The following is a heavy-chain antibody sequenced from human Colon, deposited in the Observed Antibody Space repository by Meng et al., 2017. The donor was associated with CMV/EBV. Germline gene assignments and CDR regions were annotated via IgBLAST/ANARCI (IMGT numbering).Heavy chain of an antibody. CDR2: ISHDGRFE. D-gene: IGHD3-16*01. CDR1: GVPFATYS. V-gene: IGHV3-30*04. CDR3: ARHGGTSWTHFYFDY. Sequence: GGSLRLSCAVSGVPFATYSMHWVRQAPGKGLEWVALISHDGRFEDYAESVKGRFTISRDNSKGTLFLQMNSLTPEDTGVYYCARHGGTSWTHFYFDYWGQGTLVTVSS. J-gene: IGHJ4*02.